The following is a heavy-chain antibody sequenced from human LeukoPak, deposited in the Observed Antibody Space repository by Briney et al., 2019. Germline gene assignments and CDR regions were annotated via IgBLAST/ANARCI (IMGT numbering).Heavy chain of an antibody. CDR1: GFTFSSYS. J-gene: IGHJ4*02. CDR2: SSSGSSYI. D-gene: IGHD3-9*01. V-gene: IGHV3-21*01. CDR3: ARGRRYDILTGYYFDY. Sequence: GGSLRLSCAASGFTFSSYSMNWVRQAPGKGLEWVSSSSSGSSYIYYADSVKGRVTISRDNAKNSLYLQMNSLRAEDTAVYYCARGRRYDILTGYYFDYWGQGTLVTVSS.